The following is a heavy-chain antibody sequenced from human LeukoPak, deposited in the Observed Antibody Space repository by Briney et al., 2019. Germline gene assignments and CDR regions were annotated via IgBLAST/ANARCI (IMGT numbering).Heavy chain of an antibody. CDR2: IIPILGIA. CDR3: ARAPYYYDSSGYYPYDY. D-gene: IGHD3-22*01. CDR1: GGTFSSYT. Sequence: SVKVSCKASGGTFSSYTISWVRQAPGQGLEWMGRIIPILGIANYAQKFQGRVTITADKSTSTAYMELSSLRSEDTAVYYCARAPYYYDSSGYYPYDYWGQGTLVTVSS. V-gene: IGHV1-69*02. J-gene: IGHJ4*02.